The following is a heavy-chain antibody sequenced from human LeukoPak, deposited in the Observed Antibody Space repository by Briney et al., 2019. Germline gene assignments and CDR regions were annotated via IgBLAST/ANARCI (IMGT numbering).Heavy chain of an antibody. Sequence: GGSLRLSCAASGFTFGNTWMGWVRQAPGKGLEWVSSISSSSSYIYYADSVKGRFTISRDNAKNSLYLQMNSLRAEDTAVYYCARGYSSSWSSQGYWGQGTLVTVSS. CDR2: ISSSSSYI. D-gene: IGHD6-13*01. CDR1: GFTFGNTW. CDR3: ARGYSSSWSSQGY. V-gene: IGHV3-21*01. J-gene: IGHJ4*02.